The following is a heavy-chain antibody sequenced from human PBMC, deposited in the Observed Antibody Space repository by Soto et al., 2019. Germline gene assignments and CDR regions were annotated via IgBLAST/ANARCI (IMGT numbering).Heavy chain of an antibody. J-gene: IGHJ4*02. Sequence: QVQLVQSGAEVKKPGASVKVSCKASGYTLSSYGISWVRQAPGQGLEWMGWISGYNGNTNYAQKLQGRVTMTTDTSTSTAYMELRSLTSDDTAVYYCARDLSYYDNVWGRHVGDYWGQGTLVTVSS. CDR2: ISGYNGNT. D-gene: IGHD3-16*01. CDR1: GYTLSSYG. V-gene: IGHV1-18*01. CDR3: ARDLSYYDNVWGRHVGDY.